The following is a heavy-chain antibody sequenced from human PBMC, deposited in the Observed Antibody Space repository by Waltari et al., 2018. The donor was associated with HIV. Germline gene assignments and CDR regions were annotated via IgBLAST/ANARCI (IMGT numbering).Heavy chain of an antibody. D-gene: IGHD5-18*01. J-gene: IGHJ3*02. V-gene: IGHV4-34*01. CDR3: AGRDTAMVLPFDI. CDR2: INHSGST. Sequence: QVQLQQWGAGLLKPSETLSLTCAVYGGSFSGYYWSWIRQPPGKGLEWIGEINHSGSTNYNPSLKSRVTISVDTSKNQFSLKLSSVTAADTAVYYCAGRDTAMVLPFDIWGQGTMVTVSS. CDR1: GGSFSGYY.